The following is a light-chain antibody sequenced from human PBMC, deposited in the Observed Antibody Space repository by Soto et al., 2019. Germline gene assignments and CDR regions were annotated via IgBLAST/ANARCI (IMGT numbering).Light chain of an antibody. CDR1: QSVSSY. J-gene: IGKJ4*01. Sequence: EIVLTQSPATLALSPGERAALSCRASQSVSSYLAWYQQKPGQAPRLLIYDASKRATGIPARFSGSGSGTDFTLTISSREPEDFAVYYCQQRSNWPSTVGGGTKVEIK. V-gene: IGKV3-11*01. CDR2: DAS. CDR3: QQRSNWPST.